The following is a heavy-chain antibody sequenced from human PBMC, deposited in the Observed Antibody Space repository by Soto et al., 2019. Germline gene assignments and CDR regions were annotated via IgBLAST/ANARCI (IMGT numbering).Heavy chain of an antibody. V-gene: IGHV3-11*01. CDR1: GFTFSDYY. Sequence: GGSLRLSCAASGFTFSDYYMSWIRQAPGKGLEWVSYISSSGSTIYYADSVKGRFTISRDNAKNSLYLQMNSLRAEDAAVYYCARENYGDYSFSGGGAYWGQGTLVTVSS. CDR2: ISSSGSTI. D-gene: IGHD4-17*01. CDR3: ARENYGDYSFSGGGAY. J-gene: IGHJ4*02.